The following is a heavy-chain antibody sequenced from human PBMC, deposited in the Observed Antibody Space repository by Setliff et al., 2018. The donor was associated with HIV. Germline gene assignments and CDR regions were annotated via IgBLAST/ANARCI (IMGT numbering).Heavy chain of an antibody. J-gene: IGHJ4*02. D-gene: IGHD6-13*01. V-gene: IGHV4-39*01. CDR2: IFYSGHT. Sequence: SQTLSLTCTVSGGSISSSSYYWGWIRQPPGKGLEWIGNIFYSGHTYYNPSLRSRVTISVDTSKNQFSLNLRSVTAADTAVYYCARSPAAEGYWGQGTLVTVSS. CDR3: ARSPAAEGY. CDR1: GGSISSSSYY.